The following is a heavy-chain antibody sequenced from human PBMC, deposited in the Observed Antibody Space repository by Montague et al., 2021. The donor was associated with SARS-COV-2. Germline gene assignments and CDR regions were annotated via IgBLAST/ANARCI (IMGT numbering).Heavy chain of an antibody. CDR2: IKQDGSEK. CDR1: GLPFRSYW. CDR3: VGGSGWLFDY. J-gene: IGHJ4*02. D-gene: IGHD6-19*01. V-gene: IGHV3-7*04. Sequence: SLRLSWAASGLPFRSYWMNWVRQAPGKGLEWVANIKQDGSEKSYVDSVKGRFTISRDNAKNSMYLQMNSLRAEDTALYYCVGGSGWLFDYWGQGTLVTVSS.